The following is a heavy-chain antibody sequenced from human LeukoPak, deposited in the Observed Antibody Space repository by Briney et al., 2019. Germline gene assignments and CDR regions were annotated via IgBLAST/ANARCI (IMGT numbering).Heavy chain of an antibody. J-gene: IGHJ4*02. Sequence: PSETLSLTCAVSGGSISSGDYSWSWIRQPPGKGLEWIGYIYHSGRTFYNPSPKSRVTISVDTSKNQISLEVTSVTAADTAVYYCARDGGYGHYDYWGRGTLVTVSS. D-gene: IGHD5-18*01. CDR3: ARDGGYGHYDY. CDR2: IYHSGRT. V-gene: IGHV4-30-2*01. CDR1: GGSISSGDYS.